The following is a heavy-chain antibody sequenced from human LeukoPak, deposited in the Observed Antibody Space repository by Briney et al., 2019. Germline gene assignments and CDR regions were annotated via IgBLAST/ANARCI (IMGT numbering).Heavy chain of an antibody. V-gene: IGHV3-21*05. D-gene: IGHD6-13*01. CDR3: ARDGAAAGPDRAGFDY. CDR2: ISGNTLYT. J-gene: IGHJ4*02. CDR1: GFTFSSYI. Sequence: PGGSLRLSCAASGFTFSSYIMNWVRQAPGKGLEWVSYISGNTLYTNYADSVKGRFTISRDNAKNSLYLQMNSLRAEGTAVYYCARDGAAAGPDRAGFDYWGQGTLVTVSS.